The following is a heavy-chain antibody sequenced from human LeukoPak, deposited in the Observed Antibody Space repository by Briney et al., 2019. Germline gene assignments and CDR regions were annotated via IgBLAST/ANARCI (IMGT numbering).Heavy chain of an antibody. D-gene: IGHD4-17*01. CDR2: IYYSGST. J-gene: IGHJ4*02. Sequence: SETLSLTCTVSGGSISGYYWSWIRQPPGKGLEWIGYIYYSGSTNYNPSLKSRVTISVDTSKNQFSLKLSSVTAADTAVYYCAGSYGDPFDYWGQGTLVTVSS. CDR3: AGSYGDPFDY. CDR1: GGSISGYY. V-gene: IGHV4-59*01.